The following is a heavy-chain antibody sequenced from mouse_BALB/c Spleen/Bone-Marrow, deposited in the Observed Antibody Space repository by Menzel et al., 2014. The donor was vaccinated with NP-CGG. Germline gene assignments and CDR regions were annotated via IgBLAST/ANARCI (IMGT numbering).Heavy chain of an antibody. CDR2: IYPGSGNT. J-gene: IGHJ2*01. D-gene: IGHD2-10*01. Sequence: QVQLQQSGPELVKSGASVKISCKAPGCTFTDYYINWVKQKPGQGLEWIGWIYPGSGNTKYNEKFKSKATLTVDTSSSTAYMQLSSLTSEDTAVYFCARSPYYGNYDDYWGQGTTLTVSS. CDR1: GCTFTDYY. CDR3: ARSPYYGNYDDY. V-gene: IGHV1-84*02.